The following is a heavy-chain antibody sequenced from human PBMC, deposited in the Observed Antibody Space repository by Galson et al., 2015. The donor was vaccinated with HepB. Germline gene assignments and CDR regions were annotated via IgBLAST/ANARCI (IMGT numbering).Heavy chain of an antibody. CDR3: ARGGDIVVVVAGRSFDY. CDR2: ISAYSGNT. D-gene: IGHD2-15*01. CDR1: GYTFTSYG. Sequence: SVKVSCKASGYTFTSYGISWVRQAPGQGLEWMGWISAYSGNTNYAQKLQGRVTMTTDTSTSTAYMELRSLRSDDTAVYYCARGGDIVVVVAGRSFDYWGQGTLVTVSS. J-gene: IGHJ4*02. V-gene: IGHV1-18*01.